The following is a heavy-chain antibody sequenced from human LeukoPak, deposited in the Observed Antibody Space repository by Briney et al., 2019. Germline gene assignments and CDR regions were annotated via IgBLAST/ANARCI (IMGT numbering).Heavy chain of an antibody. V-gene: IGHV3-64*01. J-gene: IGHJ6*02. CDR2: ISSNGGST. CDR1: GFTFSSYA. Sequence: GRSLRLSCAASGFTFSSYAMHWVRQAPGNGMEYVSAISSNGGSTYYANSVKGRFTISRDNSKNTLYLQMGSLRAEDMAVYYCARVKDWNYGMDVWGQGTTVTVSS. D-gene: IGHD3/OR15-3a*01. CDR3: ARVKDWNYGMDV.